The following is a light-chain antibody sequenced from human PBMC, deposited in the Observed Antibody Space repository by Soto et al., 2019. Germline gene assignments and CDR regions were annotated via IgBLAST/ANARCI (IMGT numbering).Light chain of an antibody. V-gene: IGLV1-40*01. Sequence: QSVLTQPPSVSGAPGQRVTISCTGSSSNIGARSDVHWYQQLPGTAPKLLIYGNNNRPSGVPDRFSGSKSDTSASLAITGLQAEDEADYYCQSYDSSLYVVFGGGTQLTVL. CDR3: QSYDSSLYVV. J-gene: IGLJ2*01. CDR1: SSNIGARSD. CDR2: GNN.